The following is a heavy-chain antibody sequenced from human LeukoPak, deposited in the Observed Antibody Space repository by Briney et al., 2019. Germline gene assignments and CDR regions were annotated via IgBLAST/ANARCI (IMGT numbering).Heavy chain of an antibody. V-gene: IGHV1-69*04. CDR2: IIPIFGIA. CDR3: ARGDGGGATEFDY. Sequence: SVKVSCKASGGTFSSYAISWVRQAPGQGLEWMGRIIPIFGIANYAQKFQGRVTITADKSTSTAYMELSSLRSEDTAVYYCARGDGGGATEFDYWGQGTLVTVSS. D-gene: IGHD1-26*01. CDR1: GGTFSSYA. J-gene: IGHJ4*02.